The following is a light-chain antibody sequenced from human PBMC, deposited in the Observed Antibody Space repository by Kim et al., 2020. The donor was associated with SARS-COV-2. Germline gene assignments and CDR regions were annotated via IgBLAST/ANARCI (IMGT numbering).Light chain of an antibody. CDR1: KLGHKY. CDR3: QAWDSSLGV. J-gene: IGLJ3*02. Sequence: SYELTQPPSVSVSPGQTASITCSGDKLGHKYAYWYQQKPGQSPVLVIYQDSKRPSGIPERFSGSNSGNTATLTISGTQAMDEADYYCQAWDSSLGVFGGG. V-gene: IGLV3-1*01. CDR2: QDS.